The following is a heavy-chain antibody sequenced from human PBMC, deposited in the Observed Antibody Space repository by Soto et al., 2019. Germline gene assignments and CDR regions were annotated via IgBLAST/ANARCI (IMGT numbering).Heavy chain of an antibody. CDR2: IYYSGSA. J-gene: IGHJ4*02. CDR3: ARIEVDCTSTSCYYYFDY. D-gene: IGHD2-2*01. Sequence: PSETLSLTCTVSGGSIISGGYYFIGIRQHPWNGLEWIGYIYYSGSAYHNPSLKSRVTISVDTSKNQFSLKLSSVTAADTAVYYCARIEVDCTSTSCYYYFDYWGQGALVTVSS. V-gene: IGHV4-31*02. CDR1: GGSIISGGYY.